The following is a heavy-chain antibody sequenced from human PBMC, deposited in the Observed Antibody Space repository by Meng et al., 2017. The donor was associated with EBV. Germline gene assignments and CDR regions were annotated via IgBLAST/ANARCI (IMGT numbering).Heavy chain of an antibody. V-gene: IGHV1-69*01. J-gene: IGHJ4*02. D-gene: IGHD3-10*01. CDR3: ASESGRGYTPDY. CDR2: FLPRLGAP. Sequence: QVQWVRAAAEVKKPGSSVKVSCKTSGGPFRYYAISWVRQAPGQGLEWLGGFLPRLGAPNYAQKFHGRVKITADESTSTHYMDLSSLRSEDTAIYYCASESGRGYTPDYWGQGTLVTVSS. CDR1: GGPFRYYA.